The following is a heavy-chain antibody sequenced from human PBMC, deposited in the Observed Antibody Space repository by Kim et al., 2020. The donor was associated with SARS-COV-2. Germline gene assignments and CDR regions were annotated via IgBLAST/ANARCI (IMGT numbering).Heavy chain of an antibody. Sequence: GGSLRLSCAASGFTVSSNYMSWVRQAPGKGLEWVSVIYSGGSTYYADSVKGRFTISRDNSKNTLYLQMNSLRAEDTAVYYCARALYSYGSLGYWGQGTLVTVSS. V-gene: IGHV3-53*01. CDR2: IYSGGST. D-gene: IGHD5-18*01. J-gene: IGHJ4*02. CDR1: GFTVSSNY. CDR3: ARALYSYGSLGY.